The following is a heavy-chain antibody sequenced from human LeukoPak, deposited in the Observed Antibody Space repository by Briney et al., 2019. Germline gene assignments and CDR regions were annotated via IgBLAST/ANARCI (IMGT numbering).Heavy chain of an antibody. V-gene: IGHV3-21*01. D-gene: IGHD6-6*01. Sequence: PGGSLRLSCGASGFTFSTYSMNWVRQAPGKGLEWVSYISSGSRYIYYADSLKGRFTISRDDAENSLYLQMNNLGAEDTAVYYCARARPIDYWGQGALVTVSS. J-gene: IGHJ4*02. CDR1: GFTFSTYS. CDR3: ARARPIDY. CDR2: ISSGSRYI.